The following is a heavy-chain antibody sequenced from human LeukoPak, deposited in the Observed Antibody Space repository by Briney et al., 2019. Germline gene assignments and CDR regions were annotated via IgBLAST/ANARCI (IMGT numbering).Heavy chain of an antibody. CDR3: ARRSSWYCYYYMDV. J-gene: IGHJ6*03. CDR1: GGSFSGYY. D-gene: IGHD6-13*01. V-gene: IGHV4-34*01. CDR2: INHSGST. Sequence: SETLSLTCAVYGGSFSGYYWSWIRQPPGKGLEWIGEINHSGSTNYNPSLKSRVTISVDTSKNQFSLKLSSVTAADTAVYYCARRSSWYCYYYMDVWGKGTTVTVSS.